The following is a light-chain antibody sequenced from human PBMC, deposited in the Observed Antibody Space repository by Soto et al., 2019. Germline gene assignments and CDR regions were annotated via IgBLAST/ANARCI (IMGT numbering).Light chain of an antibody. J-gene: IGLJ1*01. CDR1: RSDVGSYNS. V-gene: IGLV2-18*02. CDR2: EVS. CDR3: SSYTTSNTYV. Sequence: QSVLTQPPSVSGSPGQSVTISCTGTRSDVGSYNSVSWYQQRPGTVPKLMIYEVSYRPSGVPDRFSGSKSGNTASLTISGPQAEDEADYYCSSYTTSNTYVFGAGTKLTVL.